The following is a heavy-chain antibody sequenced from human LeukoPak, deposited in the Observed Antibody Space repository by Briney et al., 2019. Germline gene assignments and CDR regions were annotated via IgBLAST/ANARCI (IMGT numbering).Heavy chain of an antibody. CDR3: ARDSYYDFWSGYHDAFDI. CDR1: GGSFSGYY. V-gene: IGHV4-34*01. CDR2: INHSGST. D-gene: IGHD3-3*01. Sequence: SSETLSLTCAVYGGSFSGYYWSWLRQPPGKGLEWIGEINHSGSTNYNPSLKSRVTISVDTSKNQFSLKLSSVTAADTAVYYGARDSYYDFWSGYHDAFDIWGQGTMVTVSS. J-gene: IGHJ3*02.